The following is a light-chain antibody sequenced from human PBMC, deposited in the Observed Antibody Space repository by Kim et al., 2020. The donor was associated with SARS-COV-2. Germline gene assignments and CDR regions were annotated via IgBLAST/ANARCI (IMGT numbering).Light chain of an antibody. V-gene: IGLV3-1*01. CDR2: LDD. J-gene: IGLJ3*02. CDR1: GLGEKY. CDR3: QTWVGITAV. Sequence: VSPGQTAIITCSGDGLGEKYTGWNQKRPGQSPLLVIYLDDSRPLGFPVRFSGSSSGNTATLTISGTRAMDEAVYYCQTWVGITAVFGGGTQLTVL.